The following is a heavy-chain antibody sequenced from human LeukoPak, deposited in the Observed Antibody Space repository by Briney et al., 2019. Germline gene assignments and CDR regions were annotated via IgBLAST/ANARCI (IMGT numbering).Heavy chain of an antibody. CDR1: GFTFSSFW. J-gene: IGHJ4*02. CDR3: ARETEMANLDY. Sequence: GGSLRLSCAASGFTFSSFWVHWVRQAPGKGLEWVANIKQDGSEKYYVDSVKGRFTISRDNAKKSLYLQMNSLRAEDTAVYYCARETEMANLDYWGQGTLVTVSS. D-gene: IGHD5-24*01. V-gene: IGHV3-7*04. CDR2: IKQDGSEK.